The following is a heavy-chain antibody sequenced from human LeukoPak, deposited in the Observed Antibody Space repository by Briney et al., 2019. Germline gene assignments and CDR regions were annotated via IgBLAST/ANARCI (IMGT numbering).Heavy chain of an antibody. D-gene: IGHD4-17*01. Sequence: PSETLSLTCTVSGGSISSYYWSWIRQPPGKGLEWIGYIYYSGSTNYNPSLKSRVTILVDTSKNQFSLKLSSVTAADTAVYYCARAGAPNGDYDSTTNWFDPWGQGTLVTVSS. CDR1: GGSISSYY. CDR3: ARAGAPNGDYDSTTNWFDP. CDR2: IYYSGST. V-gene: IGHV4-59*01. J-gene: IGHJ5*02.